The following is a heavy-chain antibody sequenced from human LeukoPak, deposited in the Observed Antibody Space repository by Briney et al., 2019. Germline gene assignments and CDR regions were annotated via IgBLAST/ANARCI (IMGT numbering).Heavy chain of an antibody. CDR2: IYYSGST. Sequence: PSETLSLTCTVSGGSISSSSYYWGWIRQPPGKGLEWIGSIYYSGSTYYHPSLKSRVTISVDTSKNQFSLKLSSVTAADTAVYYCARRTIAVAGTSGYYFDYWGQGTLVTVSS. J-gene: IGHJ4*02. CDR1: GGSISSSSYY. D-gene: IGHD6-19*01. V-gene: IGHV4-39*07. CDR3: ARRTIAVAGTSGYYFDY.